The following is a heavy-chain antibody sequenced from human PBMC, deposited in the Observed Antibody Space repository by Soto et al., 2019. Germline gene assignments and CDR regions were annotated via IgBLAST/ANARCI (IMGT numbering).Heavy chain of an antibody. J-gene: IGHJ4*02. Sequence: VQLVESGGGVVQPGRSLRLSCAASGFTFSSYGMHWVRQAPGKGLEWVAVIWYDGSNKYYADSVKGQFTISRDNSKKTLYLQMNSLRAEDTAVYYCARDSGCTNGVCYTGTELVYWGQGTLVTVSS. CDR1: GFTFSSYG. V-gene: IGHV3-33*01. CDR2: IWYDGSNK. CDR3: ARDSGCTNGVCYTGTELVY. D-gene: IGHD2-8*01.